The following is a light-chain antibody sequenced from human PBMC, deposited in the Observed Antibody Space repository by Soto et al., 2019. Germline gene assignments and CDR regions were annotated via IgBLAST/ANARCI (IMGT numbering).Light chain of an antibody. CDR2: DAS. Sequence: EIVMTQSPATLSVSPGEGATLSCRASQSVSSNLAWYQQKPGQAPRLLIYDASTRATGIPARFSGSGSGTVFTLTISSLQSEDFAVYYCQQYSNWPPRTFGQGTKVEI. CDR1: QSVSSN. J-gene: IGKJ1*01. CDR3: QQYSNWPPRT. V-gene: IGKV3-15*01.